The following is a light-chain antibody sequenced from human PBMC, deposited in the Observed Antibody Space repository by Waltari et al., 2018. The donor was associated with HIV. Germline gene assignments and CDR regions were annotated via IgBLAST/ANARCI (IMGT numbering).Light chain of an antibody. V-gene: IGLV2-11*01. J-gene: IGLJ2*01. CDR1: SSDVGDYNH. Sequence: QSALTQPRSVSGSPGQSVTISCTGTSSDVGDYNHVSWYQQHPGHAPKPMIYDVNKRPSGVPDRFSGSKSGNTASLTISGLQAEDEADYHCCSYAGIYTVIFGGGTKLTVL. CDR3: CSYAGIYTVI. CDR2: DVN.